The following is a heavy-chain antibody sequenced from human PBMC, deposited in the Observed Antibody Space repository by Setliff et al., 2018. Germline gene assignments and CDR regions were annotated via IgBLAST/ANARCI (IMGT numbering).Heavy chain of an antibody. Sequence: ASVKVSCKASGYAFTSYDINWVRQATGQGLEWMGWMNPNSGNTGYAQKFQGRVTMTRNTSISTAYMELSSLTSEETAVYYCARGGDTSGYYYTDYYYGMDVWGQGTTVTVSS. D-gene: IGHD3-22*01. V-gene: IGHV1-8*01. CDR2: MNPNSGNT. CDR1: GYAFTSYD. J-gene: IGHJ6*02. CDR3: ARGGDTSGYYYTDYYYGMDV.